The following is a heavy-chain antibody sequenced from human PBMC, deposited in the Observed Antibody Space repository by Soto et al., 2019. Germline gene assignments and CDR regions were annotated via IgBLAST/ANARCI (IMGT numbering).Heavy chain of an antibody. D-gene: IGHD4-17*01. V-gene: IGHV3-74*01. CDR3: ARFRADGDYVP. Sequence: EVQLVESGGGLVQPGGSLRLSCAVSGFTFSNYWMHWVRQAPGKGLVWVSRINTDGSSTSYADFVKGRFTISRDNARNTLFLQMNSLTVEDTAVYYCARFRADGDYVPWGHGTLVTVSA. CDR1: GFTFSNYW. J-gene: IGHJ5*02. CDR2: INTDGSST.